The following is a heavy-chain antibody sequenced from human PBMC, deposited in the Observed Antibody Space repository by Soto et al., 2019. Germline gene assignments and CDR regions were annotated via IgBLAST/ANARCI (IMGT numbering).Heavy chain of an antibody. CDR2: IGTRGNTK. D-gene: IGHD1-1*01. CDR1: GFTFSDYY. V-gene: IGHV3-11*01. Sequence: GGSLRLSCATSGFTFSDYYMSWIRQAPGKGLEWVSYIGTRGNTKYYADSVRGRFTISRDIAKNSLYLQMNSLRADDTAVYYCARDGTEYSGKYYDYWGQGIPVTVSS. J-gene: IGHJ4*02. CDR3: ARDGTEYSGKYYDY.